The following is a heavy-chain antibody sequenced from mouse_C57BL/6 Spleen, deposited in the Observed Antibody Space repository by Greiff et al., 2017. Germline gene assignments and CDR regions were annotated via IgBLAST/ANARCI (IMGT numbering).Heavy chain of an antibody. CDR1: GYTFNGYW. CDR2: ILPGNGST. Sequence: QVQLQQSGAELMKPGASVKLSCTATGYTFNGYWIEWVKQRPGHGLEWIGEILPGNGSTNYNEKFKGKATFTADTSSNTAYMQLSSLTTEDTAIYYCATEACGSGYGGWGEGATLAVSS. CDR3: ATEACGSGYGG. D-gene: IGHD1-1*01. V-gene: IGHV1-9*01. J-gene: IGHJ2*01.